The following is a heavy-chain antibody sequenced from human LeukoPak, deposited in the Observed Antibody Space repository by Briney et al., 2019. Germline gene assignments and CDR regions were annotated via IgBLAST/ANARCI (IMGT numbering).Heavy chain of an antibody. V-gene: IGHV3-7*01. D-gene: IGHD5-18*01. CDR1: GFTFSSYW. Sequence: GGSLRLSCAASGFTFSSYWMSWVRQAPGKGLEWVANIKQDGSEKYYVDSVKGRFTISRDNAKNSLYLQMNSLRAEDTAVYYCARERRPSEYSCGPDYWGQGTLVTVSS. CDR3: ARERRPSEYSCGPDY. J-gene: IGHJ4*02. CDR2: IKQDGSEK.